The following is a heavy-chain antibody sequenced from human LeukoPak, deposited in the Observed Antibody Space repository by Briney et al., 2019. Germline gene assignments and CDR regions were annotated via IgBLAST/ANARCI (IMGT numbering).Heavy chain of an antibody. V-gene: IGHV3-53*01. J-gene: IGHJ4*02. CDR2: IYSGGST. CDR1: GFTVSSNY. D-gene: IGHD1-26*01. CDR3: ARGGRELLRAEFDY. Sequence: GGSLRLSCAASGFTVSSNYMSWARQAPGKGLEWVSVIYSGGSTYYADSVKGRFTISRDNSKNTLYLQMNSLRAEDTAVYYCARGGRELLRAEFDYWGQGTLVTVTS.